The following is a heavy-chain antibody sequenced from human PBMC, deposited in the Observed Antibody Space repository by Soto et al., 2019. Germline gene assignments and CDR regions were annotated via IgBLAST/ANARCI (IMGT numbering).Heavy chain of an antibody. CDR2: INGDGDYT. J-gene: IGHJ5*02. V-gene: IGHV3-74*01. D-gene: IGHD3-10*02. Sequence: EVQLVESGGGLVQPGGSLRLSCAASGFSFSSYWMHWLRQVPGKGLVWVSRINGDGDYTNYADSVQGRITISRDNADNKLDLQMNSLQAEATDASYCARGRGGCSAASWGQGTLVTVSS. CDR3: ARGRGGCSAAS. CDR1: GFSFSSYW.